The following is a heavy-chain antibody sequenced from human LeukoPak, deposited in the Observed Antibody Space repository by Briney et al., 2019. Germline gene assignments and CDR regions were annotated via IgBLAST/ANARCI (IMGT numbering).Heavy chain of an antibody. D-gene: IGHD6-6*01. J-gene: IGHJ6*01. V-gene: IGHV1-69*13. Sequence: SVKVSCKASGGTFSSYAISWVRQAPGQGLECMGGIIPIFGTANYAQKFQGRVTITADESTSTAYMELSSLRSEDTAVYHCARGRHSSSPPYYYYGMDVWGQGTTVTVSS. CDR2: IIPIFGTA. CDR3: ARGRHSSSPPYYYYGMDV. CDR1: GGTFSSYA.